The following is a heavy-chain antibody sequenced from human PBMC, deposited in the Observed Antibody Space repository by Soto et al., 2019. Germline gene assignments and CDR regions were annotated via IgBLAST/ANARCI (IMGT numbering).Heavy chain of an antibody. V-gene: IGHV3-23*01. CDR3: AKDRVTVVGYDAFDI. D-gene: IGHD6-19*01. CDR2: ISGSGGST. J-gene: IGHJ3*02. Sequence: LRLSCAASGFTLSSYAMSWVRQAPGKGLEWVSGISGSGGSTYYADSVKGRFTISRDNSKNTLYLQMNSLRVEDTAVYYCAKDRVTVVGYDAFDIWGQGTMVTVSS. CDR1: GFTLSSYA.